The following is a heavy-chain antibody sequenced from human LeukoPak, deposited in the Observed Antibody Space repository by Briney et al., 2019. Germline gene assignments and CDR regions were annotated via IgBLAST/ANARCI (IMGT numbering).Heavy chain of an antibody. J-gene: IGHJ4*02. V-gene: IGHV3-64D*06. CDR1: GFTFSSYA. CDR2: ISSNGGST. CDR3: ARDGDVDTAMVAAFDY. D-gene: IGHD5-18*01. Sequence: GGSLRLSCSASGFTFSSYAMHWVRQAPGKGLEYVSAISSNGGSTYYADSVKGRFTISRDNSKNTLYLQMSSLRADDTAVYYCARDGDVDTAMVAAFDYWGQGTLVTVSS.